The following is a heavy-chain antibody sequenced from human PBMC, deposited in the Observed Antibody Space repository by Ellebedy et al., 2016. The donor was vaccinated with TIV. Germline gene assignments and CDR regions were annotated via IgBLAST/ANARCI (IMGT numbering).Heavy chain of an antibody. CDR1: GYTFTGYY. Sequence: AASVKVSCQASGYTFTGYYMHWVRQAPGQGLEWMGWINPNSGGTNYAQKFQGWVTMNRDTSIGTAYLELSRLRSDDTAVYYCARAAVAGIRYFQHWGQGTLVTASS. V-gene: IGHV1-2*04. D-gene: IGHD6-19*01. CDR2: INPNSGGT. CDR3: ARAAVAGIRYFQH. J-gene: IGHJ1*01.